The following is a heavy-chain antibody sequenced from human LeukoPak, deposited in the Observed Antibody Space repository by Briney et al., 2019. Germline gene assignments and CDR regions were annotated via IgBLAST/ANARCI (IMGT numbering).Heavy chain of an antibody. CDR1: GFMFSSYG. CDR2: ISSSSSTK. Sequence: GGSLRLSCAASGFMFSSYGMNWVRQAPGKGLEWVSYISSSSSTKYYADSVKGRFTISRDNAKNSLYLQMNSLRAEDTAVYYCARTMTTGGYGMDVWGQGTTVTVSS. CDR3: ARTMTTGGYGMDV. V-gene: IGHV3-48*04. J-gene: IGHJ6*02. D-gene: IGHD4-17*01.